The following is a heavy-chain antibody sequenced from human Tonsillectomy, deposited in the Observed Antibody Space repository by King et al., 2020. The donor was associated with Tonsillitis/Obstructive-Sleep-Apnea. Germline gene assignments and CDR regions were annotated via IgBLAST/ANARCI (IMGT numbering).Heavy chain of an antibody. CDR2: ISGSGGNT. CDR1: GFTFSSYA. V-gene: IGHV3-23*04. Sequence: VQLVESGGGLVQPGGSLSLSCAASGFTFSSYAVSWVRQSPGKGLEWVSAISGSGGNTYYAGSVQGRFTISRDNSKKTLYLQMNSLRAEDTAVYYCAKTGREYCSSTSCYADYWGQGTLVTVSS. J-gene: IGHJ4*02. D-gene: IGHD2-2*01. CDR3: AKTGREYCSSTSCYADY.